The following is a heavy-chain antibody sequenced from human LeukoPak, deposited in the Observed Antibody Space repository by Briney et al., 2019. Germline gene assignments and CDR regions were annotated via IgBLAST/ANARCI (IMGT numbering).Heavy chain of an antibody. Sequence: GASVKVSCKASGYTFTSYYMHWVRQAPGQGLEWMGIINPSGGSTSYAQKFQGRVTMTRDTSTSTVYMELSNLRSEDTAVYYCARASDWETYSSSWWEGNRFDPWGQGTLVTVSS. D-gene: IGHD6-13*01. J-gene: IGHJ5*02. V-gene: IGHV1-46*01. CDR3: ARASDWETYSSSWWEGNRFDP. CDR1: GYTFTSYY. CDR2: INPSGGST.